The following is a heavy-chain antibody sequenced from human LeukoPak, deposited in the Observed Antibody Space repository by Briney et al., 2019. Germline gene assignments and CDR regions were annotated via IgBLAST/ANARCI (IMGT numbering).Heavy chain of an antibody. CDR3: ARDKVGIGVVIMSGFDP. Sequence: ASVKVSCKASGYTFTSYGISWVRQAPGQGLEWMGWISAYNGNTNYARKLQGRVTMTTDTSTSTAYMELRSLRSDDTAVYYCARDKVGIGVVIMSGFDPWGQGTLVTVSS. V-gene: IGHV1-18*01. J-gene: IGHJ5*02. D-gene: IGHD3-3*01. CDR1: GYTFTSYG. CDR2: ISAYNGNT.